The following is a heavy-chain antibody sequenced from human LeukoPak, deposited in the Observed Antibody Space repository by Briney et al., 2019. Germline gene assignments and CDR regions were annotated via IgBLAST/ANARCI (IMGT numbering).Heavy chain of an antibody. CDR2: IYYSGST. J-gene: IGHJ4*02. CDR1: GGSISSSSYY. D-gene: IGHD3-10*01. Sequence: PSETLSLTCTVSGGSISSSSYYWGWIRQPPGKGLEWIAYIYYSGSTNYNPSLKSRVTISVDTSKNQFSLKLGSVTAADTAVYYCARRYGSGSSGTFDYWGQGTLVTVSS. CDR3: ARRYGSGSSGTFDY. V-gene: IGHV4-61*05.